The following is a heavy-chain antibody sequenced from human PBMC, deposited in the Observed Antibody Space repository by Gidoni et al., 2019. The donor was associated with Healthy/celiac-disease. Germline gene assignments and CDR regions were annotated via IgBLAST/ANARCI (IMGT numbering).Heavy chain of an antibody. D-gene: IGHD4-17*01. J-gene: IGHJ2*01. CDR2: ISYDGSNK. V-gene: IGHV3-30*01. CDR1: GFTFSSYA. Sequence: LSCAASGFTFSSYAMHWVRQAPGKGLEWVAVISYDGSNKYYADSVKGRFTISRDNSKNTLYLQMNSLRAEDTAVYYCARDLSSYGDYPHWYFDLWGRGTLVTVSS. CDR3: ARDLSSYGDYPHWYFDL.